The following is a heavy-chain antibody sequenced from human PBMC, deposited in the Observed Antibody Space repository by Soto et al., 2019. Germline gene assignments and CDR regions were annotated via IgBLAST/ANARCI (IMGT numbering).Heavy chain of an antibody. J-gene: IGHJ4*02. V-gene: IGHV3-7*01. Sequence: EVQLVESGGGLVQPGGSLRLSCAASGFTFSSYWMSWVRQAPGKGLEWVANIKQDGSEKYYVDSVKGRFTISRDNAGNSLYLQMNSLRAENTAMYYCARSAAGTWTFDYWGQVPLVTVSS. D-gene: IGHD6-13*01. CDR3: ARSAAGTWTFDY. CDR2: IKQDGSEK. CDR1: GFTFSSYW.